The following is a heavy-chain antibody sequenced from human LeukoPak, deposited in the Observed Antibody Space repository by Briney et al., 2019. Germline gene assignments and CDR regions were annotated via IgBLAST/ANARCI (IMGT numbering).Heavy chain of an antibody. CDR2: ISAYNGDT. Sequence: ASVKVSCKTSGFTFTKHGISWVRQAPGQGLEWMGWISAYNGDTCYAQKFQGRLTMTTDTSTSTAYMDLWSLRSDDTAVYYCAREHDNKVPYYTGMDVWGQGTTVTVSS. D-gene: IGHD3-22*01. CDR3: AREHDNKVPYYTGMDV. V-gene: IGHV1-18*01. J-gene: IGHJ6*02. CDR1: GFTFTKHG.